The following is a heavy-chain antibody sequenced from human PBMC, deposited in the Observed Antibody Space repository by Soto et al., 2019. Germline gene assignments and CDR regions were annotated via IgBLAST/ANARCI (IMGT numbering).Heavy chain of an antibody. CDR1: GFTLNNYA. V-gene: IGHV3-23*01. Sequence: GSLRLSCAASGFTLNNYAMSWVRQAPGKGLEWVSAISSSGYSTYYADSVKGRFTISRDNSKNTVYLQMNNLRAEDTAVYYCAKGSVVVAAKFDSWGQGTLVTVSS. J-gene: IGHJ4*02. CDR3: AKGSVVVAAKFDS. D-gene: IGHD2-21*02. CDR2: ISSSGYST.